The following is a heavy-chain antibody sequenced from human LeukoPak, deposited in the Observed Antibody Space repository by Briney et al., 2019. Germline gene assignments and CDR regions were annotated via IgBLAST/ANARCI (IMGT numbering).Heavy chain of an antibody. CDR3: ARDLPFIAVAGKNWFDP. CDR1: GFTFSSCA. J-gene: IGHJ5*02. CDR2: ISYDGRNK. D-gene: IGHD6-19*01. V-gene: IGHV3-30*04. Sequence: PGSSVRLFCAVCGFTFSSCAMQWVRQAPGKGLVGVAVISYDGRNKYYADSVKGRFTISRDNSKNTLYLQMNSLRAEDTAVYYCARDLPFIAVAGKNWFDPWGQGTLVTVSS.